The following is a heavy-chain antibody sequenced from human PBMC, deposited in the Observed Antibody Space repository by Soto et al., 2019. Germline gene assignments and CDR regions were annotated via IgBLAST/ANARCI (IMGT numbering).Heavy chain of an antibody. J-gene: IGHJ4*02. CDR1: GFTFSSYW. CDR3: ARATYPGYYDSSGYGY. CDR2: INSDGSST. V-gene: IGHV3-74*01. Sequence: EVQLVESGGGLVQPGGSLRLSCAASGFTFSSYWMHWVRQAPGKGLVWVSRINSDGSSTSYADSVKGRFTISRDNAKNTLYLQMNSLRAEDTAVYYGARATYPGYYDSSGYGYWGQGTLVTVSS. D-gene: IGHD3-22*01.